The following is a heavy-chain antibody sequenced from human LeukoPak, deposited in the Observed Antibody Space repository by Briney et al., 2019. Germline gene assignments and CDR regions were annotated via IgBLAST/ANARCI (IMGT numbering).Heavy chain of an antibody. D-gene: IGHD6-6*01. CDR1: GFTFSSYW. CDR2: IKQDGSEK. CDR3: AREVVSDSSSPDY. V-gene: IGHV3-7*01. J-gene: IGHJ4*02. Sequence: GGSLRLSCAASGFTFSSYWMSWVRQAPGKGLEWVANIKQDGSEKYYVDSVKGRFTISRDNAKNSLYLQMNSLRAEDTAVYYCAREVVSDSSSPDYWGQGTLVTVSS.